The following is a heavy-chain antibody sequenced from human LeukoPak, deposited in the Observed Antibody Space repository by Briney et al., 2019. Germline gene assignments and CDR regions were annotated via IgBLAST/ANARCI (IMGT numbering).Heavy chain of an antibody. D-gene: IGHD2-15*01. CDR3: ARAGWDLLPPYYYYGLDV. CDR2: INSEGSSV. J-gene: IGHJ6*02. V-gene: IGHV3-74*01. Sequence: PGGSLRLSCAASGFTFSTYAMSWVRQAPGKGLVWLSRINSEGSSVSYADSVKGRITISRDNAKNTLYLQMSSLREEDTAVYFCARAGWDLLPPYYYYGLDVWGQGTTVTVSS. CDR1: GFTFSTYA.